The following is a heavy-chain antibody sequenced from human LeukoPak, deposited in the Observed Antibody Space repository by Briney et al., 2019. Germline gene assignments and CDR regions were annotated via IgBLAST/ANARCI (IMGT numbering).Heavy chain of an antibody. J-gene: IGHJ5*02. V-gene: IGHV1-69*04. CDR3: ARVVAGNWFDP. Sequence: VKVSCKASGGTFSSYAISWVRQAPGQGLEWMGRIIPILGIANYAQKFQGRVTMTRDTSITTAYMELSRLRSDDTAVYYCARVVAGNWFDPWGQGTLVTVSS. D-gene: IGHD6-19*01. CDR2: IIPILGIA. CDR1: GGTFSSYA.